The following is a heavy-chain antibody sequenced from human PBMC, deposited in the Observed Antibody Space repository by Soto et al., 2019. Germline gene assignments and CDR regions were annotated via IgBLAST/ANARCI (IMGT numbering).Heavy chain of an antibody. CDR2: ISGSGGST. V-gene: IGHV3-23*01. D-gene: IGHD3-10*01. CDR3: ASAWGPFGDYSFDY. CDR1: GFTFSSYA. J-gene: IGHJ4*02. Sequence: GGSLRLSCAASGFTFSSYAMSWVRQAPGKGLEWVSAISGSGGSTYYADSVKGRFTISRDNSKNTLYLQMNSLRAEDTAVYYCASAWGPFGDYSFDYWGQGTLVTVSS.